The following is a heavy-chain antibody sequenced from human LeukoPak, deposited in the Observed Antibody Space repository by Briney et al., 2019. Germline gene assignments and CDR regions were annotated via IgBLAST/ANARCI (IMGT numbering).Heavy chain of an antibody. D-gene: IGHD6-13*01. J-gene: IGHJ5*02. CDR2: ISSSGSTI. V-gene: IGHV3-48*03. CDR3: ASSPAAAGPWDPSDWFDP. CDR1: GFTFSSYE. Sequence: PGGSLRLSCAASGFTFSSYEMNWVRQAPGKGLEWVSYISSSGSTIYYADSVKGRLTISRDNAKNSLYLQMNSLRAEDTAVYYCASSPAAAGPWDPSDWFDPWGQGTLVTVSS.